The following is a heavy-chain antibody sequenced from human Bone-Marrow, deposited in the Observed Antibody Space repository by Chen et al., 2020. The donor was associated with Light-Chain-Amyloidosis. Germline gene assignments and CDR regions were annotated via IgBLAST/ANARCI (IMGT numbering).Heavy chain of an antibody. Sequence: EVQLVESGGGLVQPGGSLRLSCAVSGFTLSTYWMHWVRQAPGKGLVWLSRINDGGSSTAYADSVKGRFTISRDNAKNTLFLQMNSLRGEDTAVYYCAKDISYDDILPGYPADAFDIWGQGTMVTVSS. J-gene: IGHJ3*02. D-gene: IGHD3-9*01. CDR1: GFTLSTYW. CDR3: AKDISYDDILPGYPADAFDI. V-gene: IGHV3-74*01. CDR2: INDGGSST.